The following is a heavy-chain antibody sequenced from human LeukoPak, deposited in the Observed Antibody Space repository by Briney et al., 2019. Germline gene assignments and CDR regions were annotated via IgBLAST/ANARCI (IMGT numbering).Heavy chain of an antibody. CDR2: IKQDGSEK. J-gene: IGHJ6*03. CDR3: ARTVYSSSSPVVYYMDV. CDR1: GFTFSSYW. V-gene: IGHV3-7*01. Sequence: GGSLRLSCAASGFTFSSYWMSWVRQAPGKGLEWVANIKQDGSEKYYVDSVKGRFTISRDNAKNSLYLQMNSLRAEDTAVYYCARTVYSSSSPVVYYMDVWGKGTTVTVSS. D-gene: IGHD6-6*01.